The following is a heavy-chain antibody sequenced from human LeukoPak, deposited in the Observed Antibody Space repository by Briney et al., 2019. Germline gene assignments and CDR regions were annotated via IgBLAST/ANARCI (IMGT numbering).Heavy chain of an antibody. CDR1: GGSISSGGYY. Sequence: SQTLSLTCTVSGGSISSGGYYWSWIPQPPGKGLEWIGYIYYSGSPNYSPSLKSRVTISVDTSKNQFSLKLSSVTAADTAVYYCARQRTFDYWGQGILVTVSS. CDR2: IYYSGSP. V-gene: IGHV4-61*08. CDR3: ARQRTFDY. D-gene: IGHD6-25*01. J-gene: IGHJ4*02.